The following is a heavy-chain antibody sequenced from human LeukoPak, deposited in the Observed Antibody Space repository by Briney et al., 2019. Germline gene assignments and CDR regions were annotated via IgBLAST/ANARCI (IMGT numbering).Heavy chain of an antibody. V-gene: IGHV3-30*18. CDR1: GFTFSSYG. CDR3: AKRLDPDSSGWYLGY. Sequence: PGRSLGLSCAASGFTFSSYGMHWVRQAPGKGLEWVAVISYDGSNKYYADSVKGRFTISRDNSKNTLYLQMNSLRAEDTAVYYCAKRLDPDSSGWYLGYWGQGTLVTVSS. J-gene: IGHJ4*02. CDR2: ISYDGSNK. D-gene: IGHD6-19*01.